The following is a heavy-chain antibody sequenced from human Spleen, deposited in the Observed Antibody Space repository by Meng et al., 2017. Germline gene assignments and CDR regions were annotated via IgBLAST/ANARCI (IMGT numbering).Heavy chain of an antibody. J-gene: IGHJ3*02. CDR1: GGSISSSY. CDR2: IYTSGST. Sequence: GSLRLSCTVSGGSISSSYWSWIRQPAGKGPEYIGRIYTSGSTNYNPSLKSRVAMSIDTSRNQFSLKLSSVTAADTAVYYCARYAHTGLDAFDIWGQGTMVTVSS. D-gene: IGHD5-18*01. CDR3: ARYAHTGLDAFDI. V-gene: IGHV4-4*07.